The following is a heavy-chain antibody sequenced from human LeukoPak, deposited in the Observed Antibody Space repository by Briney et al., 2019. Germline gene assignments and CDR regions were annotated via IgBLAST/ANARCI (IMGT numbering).Heavy chain of an antibody. CDR3: AREDLGYCSGGSCYWFDP. Sequence: SVKVSCKASGGTFSSYAISWVRQAPGQGLEWMGGIIPIFGTANYAQKFQGRVTITADKSTSTAYMELSSLRSEDTAVYYCAREDLGYCSGGSCYWFDPWGQGTLVTVSS. D-gene: IGHD2-15*01. CDR1: GGTFSSYA. V-gene: IGHV1-69*06. J-gene: IGHJ5*02. CDR2: IIPIFGTA.